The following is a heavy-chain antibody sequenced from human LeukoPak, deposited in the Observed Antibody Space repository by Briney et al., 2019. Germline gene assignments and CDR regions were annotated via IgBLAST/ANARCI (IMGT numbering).Heavy chain of an antibody. CDR1: GFTFSSYA. D-gene: IGHD2-2*01. Sequence: GGSLRLSCAASGFTFSSYAMSWVRQAPGKGLEWVSAISGSGGSTYYADSVKGRFTISRDNSKNTLYLQMNSLRAEDTAVYYCAKAGYIVVVPAAEPFDYWGQGTLVTVSS. CDR2: ISGSGGST. J-gene: IGHJ4*02. CDR3: AKAGYIVVVPAAEPFDY. V-gene: IGHV3-23*01.